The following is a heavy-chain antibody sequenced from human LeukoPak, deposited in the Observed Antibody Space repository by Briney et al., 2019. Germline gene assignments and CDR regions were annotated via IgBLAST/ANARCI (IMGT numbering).Heavy chain of an antibody. J-gene: IGHJ5*02. CDR2: IYFTGST. V-gene: IGHV4-59*05. D-gene: IGHD5-24*01. CDR3: AKSRGRGSFDP. CDR1: GFTFSSYSMN. Sequence: PGGSLRLSCAASGFTFSSYSMNWVRRAPGKGLEWVGSIYFTGSTYYHPSLESRVTISVDTSKNQSSLKVSAVTAADTAVYHCAKSRGRGSFDPWGQGTLVIVSS.